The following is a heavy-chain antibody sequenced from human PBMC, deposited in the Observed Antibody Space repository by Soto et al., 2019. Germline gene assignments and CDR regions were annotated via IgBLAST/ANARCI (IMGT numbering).Heavy chain of an antibody. CDR2: INAGNGNT. J-gene: IGHJ4*02. V-gene: IGHV1-3*01. CDR1: GYTFTSYA. Sequence: GASVKVSCKASGYTFTSYAMHWVRQAPGQRLEWMGWINAGNGNTKYSQKFQGRVTITRDTSTSTAYMELRSLRSDDTAVYYCARDLRPYYDFWSGYYGMVYFDYWGQGTLVTVSS. CDR3: ARDLRPYYDFWSGYYGMVYFDY. D-gene: IGHD3-3*01.